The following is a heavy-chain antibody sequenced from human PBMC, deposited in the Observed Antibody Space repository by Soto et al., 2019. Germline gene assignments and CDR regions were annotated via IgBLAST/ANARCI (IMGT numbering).Heavy chain of an antibody. Sequence: EVQLVESGGGLVQPGGSLRLSCAASGFTLSGRSMHWVRQAPGKGLVWVSGIDNAGTDSTYADSVKGRFTSSRDNAKNMLYLQMNSLRVEDTAVYYCARGWFGPDVWGNGNTVTVSS. CDR3: ARGWFGPDV. D-gene: IGHD3-10*01. V-gene: IGHV3-74*01. CDR1: GFTLSGRS. J-gene: IGHJ6*04. CDR2: IDNAGTDS.